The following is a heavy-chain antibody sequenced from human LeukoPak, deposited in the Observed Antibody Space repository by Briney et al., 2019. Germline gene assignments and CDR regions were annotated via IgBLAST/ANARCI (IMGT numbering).Heavy chain of an antibody. CDR2: ISGSGDHT. CDR1: GFTFSNYV. Sequence: GGSLRLCCAASGFTFSNYVMAWVRQATGKGLEWVSSISGSGDHTYYADSVKGRFTISRDNSKNMLYLQMSSLGAEDTAVYYCAKGKGSGSLDWFDPRGQGTLVTVSS. CDR3: AKGKGSGSLDWFDP. V-gene: IGHV3-23*01. D-gene: IGHD3-10*01. J-gene: IGHJ5*02.